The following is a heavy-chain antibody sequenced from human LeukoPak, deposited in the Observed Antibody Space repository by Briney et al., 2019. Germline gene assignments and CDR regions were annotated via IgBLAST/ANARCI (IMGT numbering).Heavy chain of an antibody. Sequence: GGSLRLSCAASGFTFSNAWMSWVRQAPGKGLEWAGRIKSKTDGGTTDYAAPVKGRFTISRDDSKNTLYLQMNSLRTEDTAVYYCAKAEGYDILTGLDYWGQGTLVTVSS. CDR1: GFTFSNAW. V-gene: IGHV3-15*01. CDR2: IKSKTDGGTT. J-gene: IGHJ4*02. CDR3: AKAEGYDILTGLDY. D-gene: IGHD3-9*01.